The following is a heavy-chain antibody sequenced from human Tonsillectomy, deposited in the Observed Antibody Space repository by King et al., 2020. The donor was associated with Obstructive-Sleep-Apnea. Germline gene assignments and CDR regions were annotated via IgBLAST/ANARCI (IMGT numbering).Heavy chain of an antibody. CDR1: GYSFTNYW. CDR2: IYPGDSDT. CDR3: GRRNRGTGADYYFDY. J-gene: IGHJ4*02. D-gene: IGHD7-27*01. V-gene: IGHV5-51*01. Sequence: QLVQSGAEGKKPGESLKISCKGSGYSFTNYWIAWVRQVPGKGLEWVGIIYPGDSDTTYSPSFQGQVTGSVDKSISTAYLQWSSLKASDTAMYYCGRRNRGTGADYYFDYWGQGTLVTVSS.